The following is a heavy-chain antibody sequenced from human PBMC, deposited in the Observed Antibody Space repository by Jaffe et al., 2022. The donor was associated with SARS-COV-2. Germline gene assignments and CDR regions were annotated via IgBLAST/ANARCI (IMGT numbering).Heavy chain of an antibody. CDR3: ARQKRDNWNGLDWFDP. CDR2: IHYSARI. CDR1: GGSISDSSDF. J-gene: IGHJ5*02. D-gene: IGHD1-1*01. V-gene: IGHV4-39*01. Sequence: QLQLQESGPGLVKPSETLSLTCSVSGGSISDSSDFWGWIRQPPGKGLEWIGSIHYSARIYDNPSLKSRVTISVDTSKNQFSLKVRSLTAADTAVYYCARQKRDNWNGLDWFDPWGQGTLVTVSS.